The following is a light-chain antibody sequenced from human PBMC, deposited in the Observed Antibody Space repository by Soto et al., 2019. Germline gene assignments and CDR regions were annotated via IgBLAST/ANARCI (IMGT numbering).Light chain of an antibody. Sequence: EIVLTQSPGALSLSPGERATLSCRASQSVSSSYLAWYQLKPGQAPRLLIYDASSRATGIPDRFSGSGSGTDFTLTISRLEPEDFAVYYCQQYGSSPQTFGQGTKVEIK. CDR1: QSVSSSY. CDR2: DAS. V-gene: IGKV3-20*01. J-gene: IGKJ1*01. CDR3: QQYGSSPQT.